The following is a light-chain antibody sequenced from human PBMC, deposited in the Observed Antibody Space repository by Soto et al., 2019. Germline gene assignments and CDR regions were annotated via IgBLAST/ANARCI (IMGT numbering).Light chain of an antibody. V-gene: IGKV3-15*01. Sequence: EIVMTQSPATLSVSPGERATLSCRASQTVCSNLAWYQQKPGQAPRLLIYDASTRATGIPVRFRGSGSGTEFTLTISSLQSEDSAVYYCHQYNNWLALTFGGGTKVDIK. CDR2: DAS. CDR1: QTVCSN. J-gene: IGKJ4*01. CDR3: HQYNNWLALT.